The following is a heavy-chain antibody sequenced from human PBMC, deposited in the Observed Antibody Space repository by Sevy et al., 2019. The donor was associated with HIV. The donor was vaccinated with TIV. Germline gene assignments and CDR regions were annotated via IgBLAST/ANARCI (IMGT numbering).Heavy chain of an antibody. CDR3: AKDRSLSGGAY. J-gene: IGHJ4*02. CDR2: ISGSGGST. D-gene: IGHD3-10*01. Sequence: GGSLRLSCAASGFTFSSYAMSWVRQAPGKGLEWVSAISGSGGSTYYADSVKGRFTISRDNSKNTLYLQMNSLRAEDSAVYYCAKDRSLSGGAYWGQGTLVTVSS. V-gene: IGHV3-23*01. CDR1: GFTFSSYA.